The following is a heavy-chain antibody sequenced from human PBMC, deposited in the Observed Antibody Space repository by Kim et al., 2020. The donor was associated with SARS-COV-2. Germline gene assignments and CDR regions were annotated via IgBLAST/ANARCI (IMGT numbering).Heavy chain of an antibody. Sequence: KGRFTISRDNSKNTLYLQMNSLRAEDTAVYYCARDLTSGGYSYYYYGMDVWGQGTTVTVSS. V-gene: IGHV3-66*01. CDR3: ARDLTSGGYSYYYYGMDV. D-gene: IGHD1-1*01. J-gene: IGHJ6*02.